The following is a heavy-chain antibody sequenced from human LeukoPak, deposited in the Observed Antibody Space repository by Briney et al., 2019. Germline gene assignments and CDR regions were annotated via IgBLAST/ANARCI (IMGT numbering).Heavy chain of an antibody. CDR3: ASGRAWGGGHYFDY. CDR2: IKQDGSEK. V-gene: IGHV3-7*01. J-gene: IGHJ4*02. CDR1: GFTFSSYW. Sequence: QPGGSLRLSCAASGFTFSSYWMSWVRQAPGKGLEWVANIKQDGSEKYYVDSVKGRFTISRDNAKNSLYLQMNSLRAEDTAVYYCASGRAWGGGHYFDYWGQGTLVTVSS. D-gene: IGHD3-16*01.